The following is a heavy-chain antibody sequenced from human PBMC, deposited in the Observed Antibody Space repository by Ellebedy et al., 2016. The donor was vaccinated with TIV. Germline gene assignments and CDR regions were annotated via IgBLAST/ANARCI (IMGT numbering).Heavy chain of an antibody. D-gene: IGHD1-7*01. CDR3: AKASPLELGGFDY. CDR2: ISGSGGST. CDR1: GFTFSSYA. Sequence: GGSLRLXXAASGFTFSSYAMSWVRQAPGKGLEWVSAISGSGGSTYYADSVKGRFTISRDNSKNTLYLQMNSLRAEDTAVYYCAKASPLELGGFDYWGQGTLVTVSS. V-gene: IGHV3-23*01. J-gene: IGHJ4*02.